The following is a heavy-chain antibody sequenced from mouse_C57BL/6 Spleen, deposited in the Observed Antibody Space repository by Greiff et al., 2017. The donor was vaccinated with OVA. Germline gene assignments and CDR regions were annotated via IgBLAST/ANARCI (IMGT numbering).Heavy chain of an antibody. Sequence: EVKLEESGEGLVKPGGSLKLSCAASGFTFSSYAMSWVRQTPEKRLEWVAYISSGGDYIYYADTVKGRFTISRDNARNTLYLQMSSLKSEDTAMYYCTSRTGTDYAMDYWGQGTSVTVSS. CDR2: ISSGGDYI. V-gene: IGHV5S21*01. CDR3: TSRTGTDYAMDY. CDR1: GFTFSSYA. J-gene: IGHJ4*01. D-gene: IGHD4-1*01.